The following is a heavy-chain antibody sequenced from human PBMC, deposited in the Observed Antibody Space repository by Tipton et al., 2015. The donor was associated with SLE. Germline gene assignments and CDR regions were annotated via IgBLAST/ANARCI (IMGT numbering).Heavy chain of an antibody. V-gene: IGHV4-59*12. D-gene: IGHD3-22*01. CDR2: IYYSGST. CDR3: ASDDSSGLLDY. J-gene: IGHJ4*02. CDR1: GGSISSYY. Sequence: TLSLTCTVSGGSISSYYWSWTRQPPGKGLEWIGYIYYSGSTNYNPSLKSRVTISVDTSKNQFSLKLSSVTAADTAVYYCASDDSSGLLDYWGQGTLVTVSS.